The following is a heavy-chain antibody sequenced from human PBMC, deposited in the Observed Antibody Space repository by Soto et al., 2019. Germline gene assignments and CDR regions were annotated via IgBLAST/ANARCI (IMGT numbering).Heavy chain of an antibody. V-gene: IGHV4-34*01. Sequence: NPSETLSLTCAVYGGSFSGYYWSWIRQPPGKGLEWIGEINHSGSTNYNPSLKSRVTISVDTSKNQFSLKLSSVTAADTAVYYCALAPPGSSYYYYGMDVWGQGTTVTVSS. D-gene: IGHD3-10*01. J-gene: IGHJ6*02. CDR2: INHSGST. CDR3: ALAPPGSSYYYYGMDV. CDR1: GGSFSGYY.